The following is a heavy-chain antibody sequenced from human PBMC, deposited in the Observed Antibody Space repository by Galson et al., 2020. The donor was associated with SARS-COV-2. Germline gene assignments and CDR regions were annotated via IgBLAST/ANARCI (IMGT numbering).Heavy chain of an antibody. J-gene: IGHJ5*02. Sequence: ASVTVSCKASGYTFTGYYMHWVRQAPGQGLEWMGWINPNSGGTNYAQKFQGRVTMTRDTSISTAYMELSRLRSDDTAVYYWAREASADYGDYVYWFDPWGQGTLVTVSS. CDR2: INPNSGGT. D-gene: IGHD4-17*01. CDR3: AREASADYGDYVYWFDP. V-gene: IGHV1-2*02. CDR1: GYTFTGYY.